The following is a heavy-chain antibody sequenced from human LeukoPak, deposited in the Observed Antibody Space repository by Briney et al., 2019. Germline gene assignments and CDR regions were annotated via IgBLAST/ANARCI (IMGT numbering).Heavy chain of an antibody. Sequence: ASVKVSCKASGGTFSSYAISWVRQAPGQGLEWMGGIIPIFGTANYAQKFQGRVTITADESTSTAYMELSSLRSEDTAVYYCARVREYCSSTSCLNYYYYYMDVWGKGTTVTVSS. V-gene: IGHV1-69*13. CDR2: IIPIFGTA. D-gene: IGHD2-2*01. J-gene: IGHJ6*03. CDR1: GGTFSSYA. CDR3: ARVREYCSSTSCLNYYYYYMDV.